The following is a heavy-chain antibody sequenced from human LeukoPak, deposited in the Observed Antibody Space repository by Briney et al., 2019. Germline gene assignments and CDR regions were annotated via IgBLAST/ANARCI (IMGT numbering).Heavy chain of an antibody. CDR2: IYYNGST. Sequence: SDTLSLTCTVSGGSISSYYWSWIRQPPGQGLEWIGYIYYNGSTNYNPSLKSRVTISVDTSKNQFSLKLSSATAADTAVYYCARGYGSSTSCYRQVGYWGQGTLVTVSS. J-gene: IGHJ4*02. CDR3: ARGYGSSTSCYRQVGY. D-gene: IGHD2-2*02. V-gene: IGHV4-59*07. CDR1: GGSISSYY.